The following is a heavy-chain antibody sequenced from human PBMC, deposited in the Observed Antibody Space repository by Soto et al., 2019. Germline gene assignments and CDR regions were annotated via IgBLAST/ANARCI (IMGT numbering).Heavy chain of an antibody. V-gene: IGHV3-30*18. D-gene: IGHD3-16*01. CDR3: AKDRDYDHSYCMDV. CDR1: GFTFSSYG. CDR2: ISYDGSNK. Sequence: GGSLRLSCAASGFTFSSYGMHWVRQAPGKGLEWVAVISYDGSNKYYADSVKGRFTISRDNSKNTLYLQMNSLRAEDTAVYYCAKDRDYDHSYCMDVWGQGTTVTVSS. J-gene: IGHJ6*02.